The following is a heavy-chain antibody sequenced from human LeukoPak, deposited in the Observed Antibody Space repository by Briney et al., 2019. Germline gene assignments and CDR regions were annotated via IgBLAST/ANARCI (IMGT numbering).Heavy chain of an antibody. D-gene: IGHD6-6*01. CDR2: INHSGST. Sequence: PSETLSLTCAVYGGSFSGYYWSWIRQPPGKGLEWIGEINHSGSTNYNPSLKSRVTISIDTSNNQFSLKVSSVTAADTAVYYCARHSPPPAARPPLDYWGQGTLVTVSS. V-gene: IGHV4-34*01. CDR1: GGSFSGYY. J-gene: IGHJ4*02. CDR3: ARHSPPPAARPPLDY.